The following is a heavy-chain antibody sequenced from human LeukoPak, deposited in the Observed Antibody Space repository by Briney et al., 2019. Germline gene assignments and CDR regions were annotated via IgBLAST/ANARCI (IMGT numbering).Heavy chain of an antibody. Sequence: GGSLRLSCAASGFTFSSYSMNWVRQAPGKGLEWVAFIRYDGSNKYYADSVKGRFTISRDNSKNTLYLQMNSLRAEDTAVYYCAKDRSRDPLEAAGILDYWGQGTLVTVSS. J-gene: IGHJ4*02. D-gene: IGHD6-13*01. V-gene: IGHV3-30*02. CDR3: AKDRSRDPLEAAGILDY. CDR1: GFTFSSYS. CDR2: IRYDGSNK.